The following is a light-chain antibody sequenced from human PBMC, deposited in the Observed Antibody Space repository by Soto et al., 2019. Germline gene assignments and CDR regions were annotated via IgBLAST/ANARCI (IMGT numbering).Light chain of an antibody. CDR1: QSISSY. V-gene: IGKV1-39*01. CDR3: QQSYSTLSYT. CDR2: AAS. Sequence: DIQMTQSPSSLSASVGDRVTITCRASQSISSYLNWYRQKPGKAPKLLIYAASSLQSGVPSRFSGSGSGTDFTLSISILQPEDFATYYCQQSYSTLSYTFGQGTKVDIK. J-gene: IGKJ2*01.